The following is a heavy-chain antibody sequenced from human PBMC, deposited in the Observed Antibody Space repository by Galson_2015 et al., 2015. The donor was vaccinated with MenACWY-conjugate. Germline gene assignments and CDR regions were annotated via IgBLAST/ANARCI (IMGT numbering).Heavy chain of an antibody. CDR2: ISSSGTYT. V-gene: IGHV3-11*05. J-gene: IGHJ3*02. CDR3: ARALMYIAPTDAFDI. D-gene: IGHD1-14*01. Sequence: SLRLSCAASGFTFSDYYMTWIRQAPGKGLEWVSHISSSGTYTNYADSVKGRFTISRDNANDSLYLQMNSLRAEDAALYYCARALMYIAPTDAFDIWGQGTPVTV. CDR1: GFTFSDYY.